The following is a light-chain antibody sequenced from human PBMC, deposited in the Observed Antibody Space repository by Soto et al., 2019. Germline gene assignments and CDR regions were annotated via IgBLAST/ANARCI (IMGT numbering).Light chain of an antibody. V-gene: IGLV2-11*01. CDR2: DVS. Sequence: QSVLTQPRSVSGSPGQSVTISCTGTSSDVGAYRYVSWYQQHPDKAPKLMIYDVSQRPSGVPDRFSGSKSGYTAFLTISGLQDEDEAEYYRCSDAGRDTYVVFGGGTKLTVL. CDR1: SSDVGAYRY. CDR3: CSDAGRDTYVV. J-gene: IGLJ2*01.